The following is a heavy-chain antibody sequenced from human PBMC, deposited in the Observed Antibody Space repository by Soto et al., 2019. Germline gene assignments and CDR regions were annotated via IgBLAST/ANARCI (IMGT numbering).Heavy chain of an antibody. Sequence: SETLSLTCAVYGGSFSGYYWSWIRQPPGKGLEWIGEINHSGSTNYNPSLKSRVTISVDTSKNQFSLTLSSVTAADTAVYYCAGGSYLSYYLVGMDVWGQGTTVTVSS. V-gene: IGHV4-34*01. D-gene: IGHD1-26*01. CDR3: AGGSYLSYYLVGMDV. CDR1: GGSFSGYY. J-gene: IGHJ6*02. CDR2: INHSGST.